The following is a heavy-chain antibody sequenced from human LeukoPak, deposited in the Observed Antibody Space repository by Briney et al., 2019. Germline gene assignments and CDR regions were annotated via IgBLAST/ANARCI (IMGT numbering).Heavy chain of an antibody. Sequence: SVKVSCXASGGTFSSYAISWVRQAPGQGLEWMGGIIPIFGTANYAQKFQGRVTITTDESTSTAYMELSSLRSEDTAVYYCARDRYYDSSGYHISEYYFDYWGQGTLVTVSS. CDR2: IIPIFGTA. V-gene: IGHV1-69*05. D-gene: IGHD3-22*01. J-gene: IGHJ4*02. CDR1: GGTFSSYA. CDR3: ARDRYYDSSGYHISEYYFDY.